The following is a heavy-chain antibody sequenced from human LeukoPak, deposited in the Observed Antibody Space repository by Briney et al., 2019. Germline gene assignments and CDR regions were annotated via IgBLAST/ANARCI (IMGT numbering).Heavy chain of an antibody. D-gene: IGHD1-26*01. CDR2: IYYSGST. CDR3: ARGLHSGSPSVFDYYYYYMDV. J-gene: IGHJ6*03. CDR1: GGSISSHY. Sequence: SETLSLTCTASGGSISSHYWSWIRQPPGKGLEWIGYIYYSGSTNYNPSLKSRVTISVDTSKNQFSLKLSSVTAADTAVYYCARGLHSGSPSVFDYYYYYMDVWGKGTTVTISS. V-gene: IGHV4-59*11.